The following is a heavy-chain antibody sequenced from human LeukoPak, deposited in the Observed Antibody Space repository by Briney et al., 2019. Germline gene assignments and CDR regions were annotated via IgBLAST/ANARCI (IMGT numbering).Heavy chain of an antibody. D-gene: IGHD4-23*01. V-gene: IGHV3-7*01. CDR2: IKQDGSEI. J-gene: IGHJ4*02. CDR3: ARSKLSFDY. Sequence: GGSLRLSCAASGFTFSSYWMSWVRQAPGKGLEWVANIKQDGSEIDYVDSVKGRFTISRDNAKNSLDLQMNSLRVEDTAVYYCARSKLSFDYWGQGTLVTVSS. CDR1: GFTFSSYW.